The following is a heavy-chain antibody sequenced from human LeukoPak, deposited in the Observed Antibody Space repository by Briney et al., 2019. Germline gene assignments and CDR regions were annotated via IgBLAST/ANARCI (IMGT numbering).Heavy chain of an antibody. CDR1: GFTFSTYA. Sequence: TGGSLRLSCAASGFTFSTYAMSWVRRAPGKGLEWVSLISGSSFSINYADSVKGRFTISRDDSKNTLYLQMNSLTAEDTAVYYCARSGGPHYFDSWGQGTLVTVSS. CDR3: ARSGGPHYFDS. V-gene: IGHV3-23*01. CDR2: ISGSSFSI. D-gene: IGHD6-19*01. J-gene: IGHJ4*02.